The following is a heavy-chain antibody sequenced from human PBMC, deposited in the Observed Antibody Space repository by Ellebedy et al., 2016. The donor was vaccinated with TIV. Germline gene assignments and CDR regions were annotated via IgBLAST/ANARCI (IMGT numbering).Heavy chain of an antibody. J-gene: IGHJ6*02. D-gene: IGHD6-19*01. V-gene: IGHV5-51*01. Sequence: GESLKISCKGSRYSFTSYWIGWVRQMPGKGLEWKGIIYPGDSDTRYSPSFQGQVTISADKSISTAYLQWSSLKASDTAMYYCARLAAGLYYYYYGMDVWGQGTAVTVSS. CDR1: RYSFTSYW. CDR2: IYPGDSDT. CDR3: ARLAAGLYYYYYGMDV.